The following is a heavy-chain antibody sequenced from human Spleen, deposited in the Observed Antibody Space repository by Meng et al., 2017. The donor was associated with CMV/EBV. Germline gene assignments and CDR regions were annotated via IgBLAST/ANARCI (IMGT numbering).Heavy chain of an antibody. D-gene: IGHD3-22*01. CDR1: GFSLSTSGVG. J-gene: IGHJ4*02. Sequence: QITLKESGPTLVTPTQTLTLTCTFSGFSLSTSGVGVGWLRQLPGKAPEWLALIYWDDDKRYSPSLKSRLTITKDTSKNQVVLTMTNMDPVDTATYYCAHTLYYYDSSGYYHYWGQGTLVTVSS. CDR3: AHTLYYYDSSGYYHY. V-gene: IGHV2-5*02. CDR2: IYWDDDK.